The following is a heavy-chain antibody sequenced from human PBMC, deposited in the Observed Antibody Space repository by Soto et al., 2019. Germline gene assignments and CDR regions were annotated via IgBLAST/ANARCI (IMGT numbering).Heavy chain of an antibody. CDR3: ARRRYSSSWYPYYYYYYMDV. J-gene: IGHJ6*03. D-gene: IGHD6-13*01. Sequence: LSLTCTVSGGSISSYYWSWIRQPPGKGLEWIGYIYYSGSTNYNPSLKSRVTISVDTSKNQFSLKLSSVTAADTAVYYCARRRYSSSWYPYYYYYYMDVWGKGTTVTVSS. CDR1: GGSISSYY. V-gene: IGHV4-59*08. CDR2: IYYSGST.